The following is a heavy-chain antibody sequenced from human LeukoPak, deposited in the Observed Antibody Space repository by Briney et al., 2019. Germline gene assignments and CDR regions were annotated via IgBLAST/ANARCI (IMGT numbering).Heavy chain of an antibody. Sequence: GRSLTLSCAASGFTFSSFGMHWVRQAPGKGLEWLAVIWYDASNKYYADSVKGRFTISRDNSKNTLYLQMNSLRDDDTAVYYCVRGVGVSRFDYFDPWGQGTLVTVSS. CDR1: GFTFSSFG. CDR2: IWYDASNK. D-gene: IGHD5-12*01. V-gene: IGHV3-33*01. CDR3: VRGVGVSRFDYFDP. J-gene: IGHJ5*02.